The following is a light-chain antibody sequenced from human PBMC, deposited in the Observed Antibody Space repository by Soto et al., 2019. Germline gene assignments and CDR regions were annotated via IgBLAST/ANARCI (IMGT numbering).Light chain of an antibody. V-gene: IGLV2-18*03. J-gene: IGLJ1*01. CDR2: EVG. CDR3: SSYTSSSTFV. Sequence: QSVLTQPPSVSGSPGQSVTISCTGTSSDVGSYNRVSWYQQPPGTAPKLMIYEVGNRPSGVPDRFSGSKSGNTASLTTSGLQAEDEADYYCSSYTSSSTFVFGTGTKLTVL. CDR1: SSDVGSYNR.